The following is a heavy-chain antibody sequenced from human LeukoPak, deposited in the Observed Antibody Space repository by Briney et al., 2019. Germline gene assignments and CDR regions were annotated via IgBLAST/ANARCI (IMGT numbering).Heavy chain of an antibody. CDR3: AREYYYGSGSSYNWFDP. J-gene: IGHJ5*02. CDR1: GYSFTSYW. D-gene: IGHD3-10*01. V-gene: IGHV5-51*01. Sequence: GESLKISCKGSGYSFTSYWIGWVRQMPGKGLGGMGIIYPGDSDTRYSPSFQGQVTISADKSISTAYLQWSSLKASDTAMYYCAREYYYGSGSSYNWFDPWGQGTLVTVSS. CDR2: IYPGDSDT.